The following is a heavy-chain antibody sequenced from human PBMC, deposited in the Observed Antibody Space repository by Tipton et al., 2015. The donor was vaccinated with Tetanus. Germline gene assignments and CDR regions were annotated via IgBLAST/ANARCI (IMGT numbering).Heavy chain of an antibody. CDR2: IYNSGST. V-gene: IGHV4-31*03. D-gene: IGHD6-6*01. CDR1: GGSISSGGYY. Sequence: LVKPTQTLSLTCTVSGGSISSGGYYWSWIRQHPGKGLEWIGDIYNSGSTYYNPSLKSRVTISVDTSKNQFSLKLNSVTAADTAVYYCARDRGQQFVSDWFDPWGQGTLVTV. CDR3: ARDRGQQFVSDWFDP. J-gene: IGHJ5*02.